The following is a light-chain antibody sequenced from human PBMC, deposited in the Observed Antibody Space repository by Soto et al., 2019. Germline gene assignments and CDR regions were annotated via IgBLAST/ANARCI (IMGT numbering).Light chain of an antibody. J-gene: IGLJ2*01. Sequence: QSALTQPASVSGSPGQSITISCTGTSSDVGSYNLVSWYQQHPGKAPKLMIYEGSKRPSGVSNRFSGSKSGNTASLTISGLQAEDEADYYCCSYGGSSTFDVVFGGGTKVPS. CDR1: SSDVGSYNL. CDR3: CSYGGSSTFDVV. CDR2: EGS. V-gene: IGLV2-23*03.